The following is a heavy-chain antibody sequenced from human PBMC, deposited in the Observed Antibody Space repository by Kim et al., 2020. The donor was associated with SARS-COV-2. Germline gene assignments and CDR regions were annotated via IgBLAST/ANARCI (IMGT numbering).Heavy chain of an antibody. CDR1: GYTFTSYG. CDR2: ISAYNGNT. V-gene: IGHV1-18*01. CDR3: ARDREDYDSSGYSPDYYYGMDV. J-gene: IGHJ6*02. Sequence: ASVKVSCKASGYTFTSYGISWVRQAPGQGLEWMGWISAYNGNTNYAQKLQGRVTMTTDTSTSTAYMELRSLRSDDTAVYYCARDREDYDSSGYSPDYYYGMDVWGQGTTVTVSS. D-gene: IGHD3-22*01.